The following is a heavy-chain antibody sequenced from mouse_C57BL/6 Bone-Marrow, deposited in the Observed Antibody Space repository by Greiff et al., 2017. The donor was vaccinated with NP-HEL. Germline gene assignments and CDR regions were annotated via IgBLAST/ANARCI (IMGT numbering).Heavy chain of an antibody. CDR3: ARGNDGYYLFDY. D-gene: IGHD2-3*01. Sequence: PLQQSGPGMVKPSQSLSLTCTVTGYSITSGYDWHWIRHFPGNKLEWMGYISYSGSTNYNPSLKSRISITHDTSKNHFFLKLNSVTTEDTATYYCARGNDGYYLFDYWGQGTTLTVSS. CDR1: GYSITSGYD. J-gene: IGHJ2*01. V-gene: IGHV3-1*01. CDR2: ISYSGST.